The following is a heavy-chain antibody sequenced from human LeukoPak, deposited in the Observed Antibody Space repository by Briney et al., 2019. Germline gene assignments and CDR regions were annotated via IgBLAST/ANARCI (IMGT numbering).Heavy chain of an antibody. V-gene: IGHV4-61*02. J-gene: IGHJ5*02. CDR2: IYTSGST. CDR1: GGSISSGSYY. Sequence: PSETLSLTCTVSGGSISSGSYYWSWIRQPAGKGLEWIGRIYTSGSTNYNPSLKSRVTISVDTSKNQFSLKLSSVTAADTAVYYCARERITMLFDWFDPWGQGTLVTVSS. CDR3: ARERITMLFDWFDP. D-gene: IGHD3-10*02.